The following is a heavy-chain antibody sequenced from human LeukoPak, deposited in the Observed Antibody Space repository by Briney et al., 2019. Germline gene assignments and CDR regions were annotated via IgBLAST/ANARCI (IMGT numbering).Heavy chain of an antibody. Sequence: SVKVSCKASGGTFSSYAISWVRQAPGQGLEWMGGIIPIFGTANYAQKFQGRVTMTRNTSISTAYMELSSLRSEDTAVYYCARGRRITMVRGVDYYYMDVWGKGTTVTVSS. V-gene: IGHV1-69*05. J-gene: IGHJ6*03. CDR1: GGTFSSYA. CDR2: IIPIFGTA. D-gene: IGHD3-10*01. CDR3: ARGRRITMVRGVDYYYMDV.